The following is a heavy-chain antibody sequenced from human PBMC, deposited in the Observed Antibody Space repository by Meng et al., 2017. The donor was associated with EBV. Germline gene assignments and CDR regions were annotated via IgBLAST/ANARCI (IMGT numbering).Heavy chain of an antibody. D-gene: IGHD1-14*01. J-gene: IGHJ4*02. CDR2: SNSDGSST. CDR3: ARESGI. CDR1: GVTFSSYW. Sequence: EGERWECGGGKVKTGGSLRLSCAASGVTFSSYWMQWDRQAPGKGLVWVSRSNSDGSSTSYADSVKGRFTISRDNAKNTLYLQMNSLRAEDTAVYYCARESGIWGQGTLVTVSS. V-gene: IGHV3-74*01.